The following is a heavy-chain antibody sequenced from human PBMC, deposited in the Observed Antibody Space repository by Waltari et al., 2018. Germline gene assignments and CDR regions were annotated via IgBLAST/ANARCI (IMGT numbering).Heavy chain of an antibody. J-gene: IGHJ4*02. CDR1: GFTFADYA. CDR3: AKDNSGYYDSSGSSFDY. CDR2: ISWNSGSI. V-gene: IGHV3-9*03. D-gene: IGHD3-22*01. Sequence: EVQLVESGGGLVQPGRSLRLSCAASGFTFADYAMHWVRQAPGKGLEWVSGISWNSGSIGYAESGKGRFTISRDNAKNSLYLQMNSLRAEDMALYYCAKDNSGYYDSSGSSFDYGGQGTLVTVSS.